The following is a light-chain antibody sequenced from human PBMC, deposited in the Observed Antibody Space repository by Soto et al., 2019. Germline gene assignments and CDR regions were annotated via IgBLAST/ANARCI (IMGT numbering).Light chain of an antibody. V-gene: IGLV2-14*01. J-gene: IGLJ2*01. CDR1: SSDVGGYNY. CDR2: DVS. CDR3: SSYTSSSTRV. Sequence: QSALTQPASVSGSPGQSITISCTGTSSDVGGYNYVSWYQQHPGKAPKLMIYDVSNRTSGVSNRFSGSKSGNTASLTISGLQAEDEDDYYCSSYTSSSTRVFGGGTKLTVL.